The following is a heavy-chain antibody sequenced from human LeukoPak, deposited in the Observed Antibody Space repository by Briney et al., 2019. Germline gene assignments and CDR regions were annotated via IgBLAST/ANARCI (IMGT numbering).Heavy chain of an antibody. CDR1: GFTVSTNY. CDR3: ARGFRSVTTWGYFDY. V-gene: IGHV3-66*01. J-gene: IGHJ4*02. D-gene: IGHD4-17*01. CDR2: IYSGGGT. Sequence: PGGSLRLSCAASGFTVSTNYMSWVRQAPGKGLEWVLLIYSGGGTYYADSVKGRFTISRDNSRNTLSLQMNSLRVDDTAVYYCARGFRSVTTWGYFDYWGQEALVTVSS.